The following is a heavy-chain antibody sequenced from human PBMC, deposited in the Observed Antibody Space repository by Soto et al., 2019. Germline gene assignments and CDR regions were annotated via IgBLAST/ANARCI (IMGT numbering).Heavy chain of an antibody. CDR3: ARERTGIDY. D-gene: IGHD3-10*01. V-gene: IGHV1-3*01. J-gene: IGHJ4*02. CDR2: INAGNGNT. Sequence: RQAPGQRLEWMGWINAGNGNTKYSQKFQGRVTITRDTSASTAYMELSSLRSEDTAVYYCARERTGIDYWGQGTLVTVSS.